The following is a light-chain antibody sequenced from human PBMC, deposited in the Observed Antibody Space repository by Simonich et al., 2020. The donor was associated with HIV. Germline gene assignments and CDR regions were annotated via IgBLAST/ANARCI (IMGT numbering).Light chain of an antibody. J-gene: IGLJ3*02. V-gene: IGLV3-27*01. CDR3: SSAAYNNRV. CDR2: KVS. Sequence: SYELTQPSSVSVSPGQTARITCSGDVLAKKYARWFQQKPGQAPVLVIYKVSEGPAGIPERFSGSSSGTTVTLTISGAQVEDEADYYCSSAAYNNRVFGGGTKLTVL. CDR1: VLAKKY.